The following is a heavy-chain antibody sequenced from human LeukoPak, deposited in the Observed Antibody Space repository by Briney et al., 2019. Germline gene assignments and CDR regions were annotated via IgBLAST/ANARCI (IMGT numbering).Heavy chain of an antibody. Sequence: GGSLRLSCAASGFSVSRNYMSWVRQAPGKGLEWVSVIYSDERTYYADSVKGRFTISRDNSKNTLYVQMNRLRDEDTAVYYCARILGLTLDYWGQGALVTVSS. V-gene: IGHV3-66*01. D-gene: IGHD1-14*01. CDR3: ARILGLTLDY. CDR2: IYSDERT. CDR1: GFSVSRNY. J-gene: IGHJ4*02.